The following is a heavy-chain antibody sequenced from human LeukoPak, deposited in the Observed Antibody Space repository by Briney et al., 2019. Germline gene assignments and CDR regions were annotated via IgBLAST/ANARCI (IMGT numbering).Heavy chain of an antibody. CDR1: GFTFSSDW. CDR3: ARGPYPDSSGYYYFNY. D-gene: IGHD3-22*01. Sequence: GGSLRLSCAASGFTFSSDWMHWVRQAPGKGLVWVSRINPDGSTTSYADSVKGRFTISRDSAKNTLYLQMNSLRAGDTAVYYCARGPYPDSSGYYYFNYWGQGTLVTVSS. V-gene: IGHV3-74*01. CDR2: INPDGSTT. J-gene: IGHJ4*02.